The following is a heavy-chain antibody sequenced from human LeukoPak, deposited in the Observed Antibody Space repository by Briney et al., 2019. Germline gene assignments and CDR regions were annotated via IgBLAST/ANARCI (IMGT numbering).Heavy chain of an antibody. Sequence: GGSLRLSCAASGFTFSSYWMSWVRQAPGKGLEWVANIKQDGSEKYYVDSVKGRFTISRDNAKNSLYLQMNSLRAEDTAVYYRASLGGNYGDSWFDYWGQGTLVTVSS. D-gene: IGHD4-17*01. CDR2: IKQDGSEK. CDR3: ASLGGNYGDSWFDY. J-gene: IGHJ4*02. V-gene: IGHV3-7*01. CDR1: GFTFSSYW.